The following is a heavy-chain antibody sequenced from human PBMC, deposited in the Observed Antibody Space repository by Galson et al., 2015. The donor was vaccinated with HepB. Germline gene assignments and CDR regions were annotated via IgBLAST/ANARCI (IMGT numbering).Heavy chain of an antibody. CDR3: ARYAYGSSGYPGSHPLDY. V-gene: IGHV3-23*01. Sequence: SLRLSCAASGFTFSTYAMGWVRQAPGKGLEWVSAISGGGGTTYYADSVKGRFTISSDNFKNTLNLQMNTLRAEDTAIYYCARYAYGSSGYPGSHPLDYWGHGALVTGSS. D-gene: IGHD3-22*01. CDR2: ISGGGGTT. CDR1: GFTFSTYA. J-gene: IGHJ4*01.